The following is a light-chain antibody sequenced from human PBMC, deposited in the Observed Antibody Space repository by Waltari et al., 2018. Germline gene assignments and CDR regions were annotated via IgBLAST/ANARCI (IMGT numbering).Light chain of an antibody. CDR2: RSD. V-gene: IGLV1-44*01. CDR1: ASNIGNNL. J-gene: IGLJ3*02. Sequence: QSVLTQPPSVSGTPGQRVTISCSGSASNIGNNLVNWYQQFPGKAPKPLLYRSDQRPSGAPDRCSGSKSGTSASLAISGLQSEDEADYYCAAWEDSLNGRWVFGGGTKVTVL. CDR3: AAWEDSLNGRWV.